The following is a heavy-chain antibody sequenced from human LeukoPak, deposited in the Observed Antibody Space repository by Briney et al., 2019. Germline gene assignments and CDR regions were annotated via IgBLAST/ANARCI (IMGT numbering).Heavy chain of an antibody. Sequence: GASVKVSCKASGYTFTGYYMHWVRQAPGQGLEWMGWINPNSGGTNYAQKSQGRVTMTRDTSISAAYMELSRLRSDDTAVYYCARDIVVVPAAPEGYYYYYYMDVWGKGTTVTVSS. CDR2: INPNSGGT. J-gene: IGHJ6*03. CDR1: GYTFTGYY. D-gene: IGHD2-2*01. V-gene: IGHV1-2*02. CDR3: ARDIVVVPAAPEGYYYYYYMDV.